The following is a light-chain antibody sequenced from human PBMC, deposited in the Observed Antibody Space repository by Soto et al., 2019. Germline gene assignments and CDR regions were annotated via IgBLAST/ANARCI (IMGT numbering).Light chain of an antibody. V-gene: IGKV3-20*01. CDR1: QSISSGY. Sequence: EIVLTQSPGTLSLSPGERATLSCRASQSISSGYLAWYQQKPGQAPRLLIYGASTRATGIPDRFSGSGSGTDFTFTISRLEPEDLAVYYCQHYGSAPRTFGQGTKV. CDR2: GAS. CDR3: QHYGSAPRT. J-gene: IGKJ1*01.